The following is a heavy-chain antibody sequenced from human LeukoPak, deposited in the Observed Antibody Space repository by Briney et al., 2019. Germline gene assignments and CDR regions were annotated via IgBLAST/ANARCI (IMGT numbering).Heavy chain of an antibody. CDR2: INIGGTNT. Sequence: GGSLRLSCAASGFTFNDYYMSWIRQAPGKGLEWLSYINIGGTNTHYADSVKGRFTISRDNAKKSLYLEMNNLRAEDTAVYYCATDGAGSDTWGQGVLVTVSS. CDR3: ATDGAGSDT. V-gene: IGHV3-11*01. CDR1: GFTFNDYY. J-gene: IGHJ5*02.